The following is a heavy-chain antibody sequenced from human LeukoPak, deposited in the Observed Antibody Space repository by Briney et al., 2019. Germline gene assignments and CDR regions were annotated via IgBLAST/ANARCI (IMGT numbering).Heavy chain of an antibody. D-gene: IGHD4/OR15-4a*01. CDR2: IFDDGERK. J-gene: IGHJ4*02. CDR3: AKDLSGHWCIDY. V-gene: IGHV3-30*18. Sequence: GGSLRLSCVASGFTFSNYYMHWVRQAPGKGLEWVAIIFDDGERKFYADSVRGRITISRDKSKNTLFLQMNSLRADDTAVYFCAKDLSGHWCIDYWGQGTLVTVSS. CDR1: GFTFSNYY.